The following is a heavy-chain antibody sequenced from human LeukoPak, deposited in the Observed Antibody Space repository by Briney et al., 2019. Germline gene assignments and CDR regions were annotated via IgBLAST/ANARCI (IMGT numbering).Heavy chain of an antibody. CDR1: GGSVSSGNYY. CDR2: MSNSGHT. V-gene: IGHV4-61*01. D-gene: IGHD6-13*01. Sequence: SETLSLTCTVSGGSVSSGNYYWSWIRLPPGKGLEWIGFMSNSGHTDSNASLKSRVTISVDTSKNQFSLKLKSVTAADTAVYYCARVSVAGTGPDYWGQGTLVTVSS. J-gene: IGHJ4*02. CDR3: ARVSVAGTGPDY.